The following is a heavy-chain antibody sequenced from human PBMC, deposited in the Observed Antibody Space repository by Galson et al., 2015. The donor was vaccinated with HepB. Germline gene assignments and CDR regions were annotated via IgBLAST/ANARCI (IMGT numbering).Heavy chain of an antibody. D-gene: IGHD2-8*01. CDR1: GFTFSSYG. Sequence: SLRLSCAASGFTFSSYGMHWVRQAPGKGLEWVAVISYDGSNKYYADSVKGRFTISRDNSKNTLYLQMNSLRAEDTAVYYCAKVDIVLMVYAPLDYWGQGTLVTVSS. J-gene: IGHJ4*02. CDR2: ISYDGSNK. V-gene: IGHV3-30*18. CDR3: AKVDIVLMVYAPLDY.